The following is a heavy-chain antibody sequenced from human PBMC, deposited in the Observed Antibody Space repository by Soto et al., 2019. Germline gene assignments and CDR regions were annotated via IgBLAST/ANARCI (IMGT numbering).Heavy chain of an antibody. V-gene: IGHV5-51*01. D-gene: IGHD3-10*01. CDR2: IYPGDSDT. CDR3: ARLPGVRGVFDGFNV. Sequence: GESLKISCKGSGYRFAGYRIGLVRQMPGKGLDWMGVIYPGDSDTRYSPSFHGQVTISADKAISTAYLQWSSLKASDTAMYFCARLPGVRGVFDGFNVWGQGTMVTVSS. CDR1: GYRFAGYR. J-gene: IGHJ3*01.